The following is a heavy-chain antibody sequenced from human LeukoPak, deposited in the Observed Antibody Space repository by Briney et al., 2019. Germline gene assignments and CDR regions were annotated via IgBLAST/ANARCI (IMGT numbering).Heavy chain of an antibody. J-gene: IGHJ4*02. Sequence: ASVKVSCKASGYPFTNYAMNWVRQAPGQGLEGMGWIHPSTGNPTYAQGFTGRFVFSLDISVSTTYLQISSLKAEDTAVYYCARAYQRLGGLSLPDYWGQGTLVTVSS. D-gene: IGHD3-16*02. CDR1: GYPFTNYA. CDR2: IHPSTGNP. V-gene: IGHV7-4-1*02. CDR3: ARAYQRLGGLSLPDY.